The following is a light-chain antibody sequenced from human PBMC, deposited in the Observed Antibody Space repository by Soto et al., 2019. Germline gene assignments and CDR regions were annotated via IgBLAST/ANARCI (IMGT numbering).Light chain of an antibody. J-gene: IGKJ2*01. CDR2: GAS. CDR1: QSINSE. CDR3: QQGHNWPLT. Sequence: EIVMTQSPATLSLSPGERAALSCRASQSINSELAWYQQKPGQPPMLLIYGASTRATGVPARFTGSESGSESTLTISGLQSEDFAVYYCQQGHNWPLTFGQGTGLEI. V-gene: IGKV3-15*01.